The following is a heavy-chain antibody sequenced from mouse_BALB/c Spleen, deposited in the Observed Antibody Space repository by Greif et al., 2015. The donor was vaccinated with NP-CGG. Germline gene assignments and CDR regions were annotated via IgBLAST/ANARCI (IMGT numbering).Heavy chain of an antibody. CDR3: ARASSGYFDY. CDR2: IRNKANGYTT. V-gene: IGHV7-3*02. CDR1: GFTFTDYY. J-gene: IGHJ2*01. Sequence: DVQGVESGGGLVQPGGSLRLSCATSGFTFTDYYMSWVRQPPGKALEWLGFIRNKANGYTTEYSASVKGRFTISRDNSQSILYLQMNTLRAEDSATYYCARASSGYFDYWGQGTTLAVSS.